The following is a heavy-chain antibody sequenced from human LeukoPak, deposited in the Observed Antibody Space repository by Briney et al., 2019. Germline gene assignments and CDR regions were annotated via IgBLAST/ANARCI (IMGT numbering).Heavy chain of an antibody. J-gene: IGHJ4*02. V-gene: IGHV3-74*01. Sequence: GGSLRLSCAASGFTFSSYWIHWVRQAPGKGLVWVSRIYSDATYYADSVKGRFTISRDNAKNTLYLQMNSLRAEDTALYYCATDLVRGVISSVTYWGQGTLVTVSS. CDR3: ATDLVRGVISSVTY. CDR2: IYSDAT. D-gene: IGHD3-10*01. CDR1: GFTFSSYW.